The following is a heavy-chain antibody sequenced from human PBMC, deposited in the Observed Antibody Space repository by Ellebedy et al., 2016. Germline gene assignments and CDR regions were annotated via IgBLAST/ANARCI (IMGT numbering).Heavy chain of an antibody. V-gene: IGHV3-23*01. CDR3: AKKGITMVRGVRYYYYYMDV. CDR1: GFTFGDYA. D-gene: IGHD3-10*01. CDR2: ISGSGGST. J-gene: IGHJ6*03. Sequence: GESLKISXTASGFTFGDYAMSWVRQAPGKGLEWVSAISGSGGSTYYADSVKGRFTISRDNSKNTLYLQMNSLRAEDTAVYYCAKKGITMVRGVRYYYYYMDVWGKGTTVTVSS.